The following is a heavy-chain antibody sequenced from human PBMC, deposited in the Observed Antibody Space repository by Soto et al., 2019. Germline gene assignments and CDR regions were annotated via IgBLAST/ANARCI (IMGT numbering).Heavy chain of an antibody. CDR3: AREDCSSTSCYYYYGMDD. CDR2: IYTSGST. Sequence: SETLSLTCTVSGGSISSYYWSWIRQPAGKGLEWIGRIYTSGSTNYNPSLKSRVTRSVDTTKNQFSQKLSSVTAADTAVYYWAREDCSSTSCYYYYGMDDWGQGTTVTVSS. D-gene: IGHD2-2*01. CDR1: GGSISSYY. V-gene: IGHV4-4*07. J-gene: IGHJ6*02.